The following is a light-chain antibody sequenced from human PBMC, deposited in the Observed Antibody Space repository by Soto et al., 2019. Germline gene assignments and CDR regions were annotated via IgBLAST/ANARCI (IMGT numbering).Light chain of an antibody. CDR2: AAA. CDR3: QQYGSSPRT. V-gene: IGKV3-20*01. Sequence: TVLTRSPDTLSLSPGESATLSCRDSQSVRSSYLAWYQQTPGQTPRLLIYAAASRATGIPDRFSGSGSGTDFSLTISRLEAEDVSVYYCQQYGSSPRTFGQGTKVDI. CDR1: QSVRSSY. J-gene: IGKJ1*01.